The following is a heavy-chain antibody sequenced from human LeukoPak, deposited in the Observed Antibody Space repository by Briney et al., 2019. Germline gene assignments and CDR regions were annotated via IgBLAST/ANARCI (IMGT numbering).Heavy chain of an antibody. D-gene: IGHD3-9*01. V-gene: IGHV3-30*18. Sequence: GGSLRLSCAASGFTFSSYGMHWVRQAPGKGMEWVAVISYDGSNKYYADSVKGRFTISRDNSKNTPYLQMNSLRAEDTAVYYCAKDLLSNYDILTGYPGIDYWGQGTLVTVSS. CDR3: AKDLLSNYDILTGYPGIDY. CDR2: ISYDGSNK. J-gene: IGHJ4*02. CDR1: GFTFSSYG.